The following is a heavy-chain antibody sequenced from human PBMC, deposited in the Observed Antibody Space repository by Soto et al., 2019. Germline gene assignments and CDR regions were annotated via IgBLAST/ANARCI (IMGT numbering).Heavy chain of an antibody. D-gene: IGHD7-27*01. CDR1: GFTFSSYS. J-gene: IGHJ2*01. Sequence: PGGSLRLSCAASGFTFSSYSMNWVRQAPGKGLEWVSSISSSSSYIYYADSVKGRFTISRDNSKNTLYLQMNSLSADDTAVYFCAKKGSPSGDHNNCYFDLWGRGTLVTVSS. CDR2: ISSSSSYI. CDR3: AKKGSPSGDHNNCYFDL. V-gene: IGHV3-21*01.